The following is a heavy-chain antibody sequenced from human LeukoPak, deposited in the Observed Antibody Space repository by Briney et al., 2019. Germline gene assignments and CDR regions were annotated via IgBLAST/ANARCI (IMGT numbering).Heavy chain of an antibody. D-gene: IGHD5-12*01. J-gene: IGHJ5*02. V-gene: IGHV3-21*01. Sequence: GGSLGLSCAASGFTFSSYSMNWVRQAPGKGLEWVSSISSSSSYIYYADSVKGRFTISRDNAKNSLYLQMNSLRAEDTAVYYCARRYSGYSGFDPWGQGTLVTVSS. CDR1: GFTFSSYS. CDR3: ARRYSGYSGFDP. CDR2: ISSSSSYI.